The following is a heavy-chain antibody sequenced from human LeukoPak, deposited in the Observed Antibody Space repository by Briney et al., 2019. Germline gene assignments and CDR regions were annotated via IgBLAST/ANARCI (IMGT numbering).Heavy chain of an antibody. V-gene: IGHV3-23*01. CDR2: ISGSASST. J-gene: IGHJ4*02. CDR3: AKNYGDYEDVFDY. D-gene: IGHD4-17*01. CDR1: GFTFSHYA. Sequence: GGSLRLSCAASGFTFSHYAMNWVRQAPGKGLEWVSGISGSASSTYYADSMKGRFTIARDNSKNTLYLQMNSLRAEDTAVYYCAKNYGDYEDVFDYWGQGTLVTVSS.